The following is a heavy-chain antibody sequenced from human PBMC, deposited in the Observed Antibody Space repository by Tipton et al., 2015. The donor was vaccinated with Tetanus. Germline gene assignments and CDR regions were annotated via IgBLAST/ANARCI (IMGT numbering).Heavy chain of an antibody. CDR1: GGPVSSSNW. Sequence: TLSLTCDVSGGPVSSSNWWSWVRQAPGKGLEWIGAIYYSGTTNYNPSLKSRVTISTDKSKNQVSLRLNSVTAADTAVYFCARTPDYSRGMDVWGQGTTVTVSS. D-gene: IGHD2-21*01. CDR2: IYYSGTT. J-gene: IGHJ6*02. CDR3: ARTPDYSRGMDV. V-gene: IGHV4-4*01.